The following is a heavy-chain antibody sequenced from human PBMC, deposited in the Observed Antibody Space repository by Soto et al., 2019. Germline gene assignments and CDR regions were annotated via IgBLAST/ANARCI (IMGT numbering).Heavy chain of an antibody. V-gene: IGHV3-9*01. CDR3: ATSTGGTANGMDV. D-gene: IGHD2-8*02. CDR2: ISWNSGTI. J-gene: IGHJ6*02. Sequence: EVQLVESGGGLVQPGRSLRLSCAASGFTFDNYAMYWVRQAPGKGLEWVSGISWNSGTIGYADSVKGRFTISRDNAKNSLYLQMNSLRAEDTALYYCATSTGGTANGMDVWGQGTTVTVSS. CDR1: GFTFDNYA.